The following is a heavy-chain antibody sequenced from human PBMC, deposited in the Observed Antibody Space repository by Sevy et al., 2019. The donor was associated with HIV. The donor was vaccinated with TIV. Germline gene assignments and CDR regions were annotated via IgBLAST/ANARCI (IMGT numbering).Heavy chain of an antibody. CDR2: INKDGSVK. CDR3: VRAIAAAGSF. Sequence: GGYLRLSCAASGFTLNSYWMSWVRQAPGKGLEWVANINKDGSVKYYVDSVKGRFTISRDNARNSLYLRMNSLRAEDTALYDCVRAIAAAGSFWGQGTLVTVSS. D-gene: IGHD6-13*01. CDR1: GFTLNSYW. J-gene: IGHJ4*02. V-gene: IGHV3-7*01.